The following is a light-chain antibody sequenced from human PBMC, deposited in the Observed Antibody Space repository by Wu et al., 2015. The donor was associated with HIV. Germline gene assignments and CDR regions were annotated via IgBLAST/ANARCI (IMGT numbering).Light chain of an antibody. CDR1: QTVSTK. CDR3: QQYNNWPPWT. V-gene: IGKV3-15*01. J-gene: IGKJ1*01. CDR2: EAS. Sequence: EIVMTQSPATLSVSPGERATLSCRASQTVSTKLAWYQQKPGQAPRLLIYEASTRATGVPTRFSGSGSGTEFALTISNMQSEDFAVYYCQQYNNWPPWTFGQGTQVELK.